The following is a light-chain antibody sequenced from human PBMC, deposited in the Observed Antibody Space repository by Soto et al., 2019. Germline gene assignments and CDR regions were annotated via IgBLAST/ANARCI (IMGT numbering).Light chain of an antibody. Sequence: EIVLTQSPDTLSLSPGEGATLSCRASQTVSSSYLAWYQFKPGQAPRLLIYGASKRATGISDRFSGSGSGTDFTLTISRLEPEDFAVYYCQQYGNSPLTFGGGTKVEI. V-gene: IGKV3-20*01. CDR1: QTVSSSY. CDR3: QQYGNSPLT. CDR2: GAS. J-gene: IGKJ4*01.